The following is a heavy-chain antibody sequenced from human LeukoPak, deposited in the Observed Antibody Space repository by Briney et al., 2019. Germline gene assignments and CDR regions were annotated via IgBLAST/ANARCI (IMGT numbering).Heavy chain of an antibody. CDR3: AKVGSEYYDSSGFDY. D-gene: IGHD3-22*01. Sequence: GGSLRLSCAASGFTFSSYAMSWVRQAPGKGLEWVSAISGSGGSTYYADSVMGRFTISRDNSKNTLYLQMNSLRAEDTAVYYCAKVGSEYYDSSGFDYWGQGTLVTVSS. J-gene: IGHJ4*02. CDR2: ISGSGGST. V-gene: IGHV3-23*01. CDR1: GFTFSSYA.